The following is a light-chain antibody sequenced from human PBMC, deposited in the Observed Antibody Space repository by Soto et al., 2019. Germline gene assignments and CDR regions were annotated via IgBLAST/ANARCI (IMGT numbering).Light chain of an antibody. V-gene: IGKV3-20*01. CDR1: QSVSSSY. J-gene: IGKJ3*01. CDR2: GAS. Sequence: EIVLTQSPGTLSLSPGERATLSCRASQSVSSSYLAWYQQKPGQAPRLLIYGASSRTTGIPVRFSGSGSGTDFTLTISRLEPEDFGVYYCQQYGSSPLLTFGPGTKVDIK. CDR3: QQYGSSPLLT.